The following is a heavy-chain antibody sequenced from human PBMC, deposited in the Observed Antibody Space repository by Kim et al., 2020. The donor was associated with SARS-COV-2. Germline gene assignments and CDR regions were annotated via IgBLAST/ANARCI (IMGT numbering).Heavy chain of an antibody. D-gene: IGHD6-13*01. CDR1: GFTFSSCA. J-gene: IGHJ4*02. CDR2: ISKDGNNK. V-gene: IGHV3-30*18. Sequence: GGSLRLPCAASGFTFSSCAMHWVRQAPGKGLEWVAVISKDGNNKYYADSVKGRVTISRDNSKNTLYLQINGLRGEDTAVYYCAKGDTSSWYLDYWSKGTLGTDSS. CDR3: AKGDTSSWYLDY.